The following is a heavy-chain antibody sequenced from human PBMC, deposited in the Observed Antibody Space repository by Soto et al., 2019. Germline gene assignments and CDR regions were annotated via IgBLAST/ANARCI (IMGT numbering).Heavy chain of an antibody. D-gene: IGHD5-18*01. J-gene: IGHJ4*02. CDR3: ARSRPSIRGYSYGYYFDH. CDR1: GGSFSGNY. CDR2: INHSGST. Sequence: SETLSLTCAVYGGSFSGNYWSWIRQPPGKGLEWIGEINHSGSTNYNPSLKSRVTISVDTSKNQFSLKLSSVTAADTAVYYCARSRPSIRGYSYGYYFDHWGQGALVTVSS. V-gene: IGHV4-34*01.